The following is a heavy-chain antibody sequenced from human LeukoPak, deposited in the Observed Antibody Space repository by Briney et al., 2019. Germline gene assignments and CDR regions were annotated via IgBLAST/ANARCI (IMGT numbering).Heavy chain of an antibody. D-gene: IGHD3-3*01. CDR1: GGSISSGSYY. CDR3: AATPLRFLEWFPPPYYMDV. Sequence: SQTPSLTCTVSGGSISSGSYYWSWIRQPAGKGLEWIGRIYTSGSTNYNPSLKSRVTISVDTSKNQFSLKLSSVTAADTAVYYCAATPLRFLEWFPPPYYMDVWGKGTTVTVSS. J-gene: IGHJ6*03. V-gene: IGHV4-61*02. CDR2: IYTSGST.